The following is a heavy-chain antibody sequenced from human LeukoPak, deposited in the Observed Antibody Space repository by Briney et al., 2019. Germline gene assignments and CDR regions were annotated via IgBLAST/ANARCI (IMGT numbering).Heavy chain of an antibody. CDR1: GFTVSSNY. CDR2: IYSGGST. V-gene: IGHV3-53*01. D-gene: IGHD4-17*01. Sequence: GGSLRLSCAASGFTVSSNYMSWVRQAPGKGLEWVSVIYSGGSTYYADSVKGRFTISRDNSKNTLYLQMNSLRAEDTAVYYCARRHTVFDAFDIWGQGTMVTVSS. J-gene: IGHJ3*02. CDR3: ARRHTVFDAFDI.